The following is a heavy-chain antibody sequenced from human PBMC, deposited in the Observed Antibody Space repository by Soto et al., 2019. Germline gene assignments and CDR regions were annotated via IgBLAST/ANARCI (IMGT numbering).Heavy chain of an antibody. D-gene: IGHD6-19*01. CDR3: TRDPYSSGWHHDAFDV. V-gene: IGHV1-3*01. CDR1: GYSFRTSA. Sequence: ASVKVSCKASGYSFRTSAIHWVRQAPGQRLEWMGWINAGNGNAKYSQNLEGRVTITRDTSANTAYMELSRLRSEDTAVYYCTRDPYSSGWHHDAFDVWGQGTMVTVSS. J-gene: IGHJ3*01. CDR2: INAGNGNA.